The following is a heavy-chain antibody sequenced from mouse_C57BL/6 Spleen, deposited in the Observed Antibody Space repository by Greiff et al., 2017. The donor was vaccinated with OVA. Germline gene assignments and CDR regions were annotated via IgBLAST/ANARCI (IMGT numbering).Heavy chain of an antibody. CDR1: GYTFTSYW. CDR3: ARSYYDYAGY. Sequence: VQLQESGAELVKPGASVKLSCKASGYTFTSYWMQWVKQRPGQGLEWIGEIDPSDSYTNYNQKFKGKATLTVDTSSSTAYMQLSSLTSEDSAVYYCARSYYDYAGYWGQGTTLTVSS. CDR2: IDPSDSYT. V-gene: IGHV1-50*01. J-gene: IGHJ2*01. D-gene: IGHD2-4*01.